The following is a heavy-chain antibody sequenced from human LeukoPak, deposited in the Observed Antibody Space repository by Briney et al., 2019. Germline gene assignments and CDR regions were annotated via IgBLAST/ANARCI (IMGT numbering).Heavy chain of an antibody. D-gene: IGHD2-2*01. CDR2: ISSSSSYI. CDR1: GFTFSSYS. CDR3: ARVTPSYCSSTSCHGGAAFDI. Sequence: GGSLRLSCAASGFTFSSYSMNWVRQTPGKGLEWVSSISSSSSYIYYADSVKGRFTISRDNAKNSLYLQMNSLRAEDTVVYYCARVTPSYCSSTSCHGGAAFDIWGQGTMVTVSS. V-gene: IGHV3-21*01. J-gene: IGHJ3*02.